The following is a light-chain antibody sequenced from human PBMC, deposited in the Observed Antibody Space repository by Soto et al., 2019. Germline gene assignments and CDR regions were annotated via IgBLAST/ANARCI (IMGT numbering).Light chain of an antibody. V-gene: IGKV3-15*01. Sequence: EIVMTQSPATLSVSPGERATLSCRDSQSLSSNLAWYQQKPGQAPRLLIYDASTMATGIPARFSGSGSGTEFTLTISSLQSEDFAVYYCQQYNNWPPWTFGQGTKVEIK. CDR3: QQYNNWPPWT. J-gene: IGKJ1*01. CDR1: QSLSSN. CDR2: DAS.